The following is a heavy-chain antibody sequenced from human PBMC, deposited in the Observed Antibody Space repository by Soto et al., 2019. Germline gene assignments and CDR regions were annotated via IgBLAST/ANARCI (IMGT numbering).Heavy chain of an antibody. CDR3: ARDLTGYYGSGSTDYYYGMDV. V-gene: IGHV1-2*04. CDR1: GYTFTGYY. D-gene: IGHD3-10*01. J-gene: IGHJ6*02. Sequence: GASVKVSCKASGYTFTGYYMHWVRQAPGQGLEWMGWINPNSGGTNYAQKFQGWVTMTRDTSISTAYMELSRLRSDDTAVYYCARDLTGYYGSGSTDYYYGMDVWGQGTTVTVSS. CDR2: INPNSGGT.